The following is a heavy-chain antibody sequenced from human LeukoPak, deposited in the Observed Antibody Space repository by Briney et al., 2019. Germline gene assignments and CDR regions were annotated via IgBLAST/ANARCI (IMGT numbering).Heavy chain of an antibody. CDR1: GFTFSSYW. D-gene: IGHD3-10*01. Sequence: EGSLILSCAASGFTFSSYWMSWVRQAPGKGLEWVANIKQDGSEKYYVDSVKGRFTISRDNAKNSLYLQMNSLRAEDTAVYYCARDHYPLDAFDIWGQGTMVTVSS. CDR3: ARDHYPLDAFDI. J-gene: IGHJ3*02. V-gene: IGHV3-7*01. CDR2: IKQDGSEK.